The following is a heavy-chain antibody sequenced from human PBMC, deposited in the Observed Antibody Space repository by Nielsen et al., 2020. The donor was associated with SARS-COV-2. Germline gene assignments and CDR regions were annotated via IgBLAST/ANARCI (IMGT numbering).Heavy chain of an antibody. D-gene: IGHD4-17*01. V-gene: IGHV6-1*01. CDR2: TFYRSKRFN. Sequence: WIRQSPSRGLEWLGRTFYRSKRFNDYAISVKSRITISPDTSKNQFSLQLNSVTPEDTAVYYCARARGAYGDYYYYYYTDVWGKGTTVTVSS. CDR3: ARARGAYGDYYYYYYTDV. J-gene: IGHJ6*03.